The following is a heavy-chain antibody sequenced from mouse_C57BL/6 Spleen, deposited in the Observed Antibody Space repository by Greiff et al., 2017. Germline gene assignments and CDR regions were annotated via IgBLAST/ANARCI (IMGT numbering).Heavy chain of an antibody. CDR2: FYPGSGSI. D-gene: IGHD1-1*01. CDR3: ARHASNLLLRGAWFAY. J-gene: IGHJ3*01. CDR1: GYTFTEYT. V-gene: IGHV1-62-2*01. Sequence: VQLQQSGAELVKPGASVKLSCKASGYTFTEYTIHWVKQRSGQGLEWIGWFYPGSGSITYNEKFKDKATLTAAKSSSAVYMELSRLTSEDAAVYFCARHASNLLLRGAWFAYWGQGTLVTVSA.